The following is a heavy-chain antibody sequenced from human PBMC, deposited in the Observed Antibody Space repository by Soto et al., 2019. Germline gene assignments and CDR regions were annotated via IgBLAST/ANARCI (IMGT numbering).Heavy chain of an antibody. CDR1: GGSISSYY. CDR2: IYYSGST. D-gene: IGHD2-15*01. Sequence: SETLSLTCTVPGGSISSYYWSWIRQPPGKGLEWIGYIYYSGSTNYNPSLKSRVTISVDTSKNQFSLKLSSVTAADTAVYYCARGQVVDYWGQGTLVTVSS. V-gene: IGHV4-59*01. CDR3: ARGQVVDY. J-gene: IGHJ4*02.